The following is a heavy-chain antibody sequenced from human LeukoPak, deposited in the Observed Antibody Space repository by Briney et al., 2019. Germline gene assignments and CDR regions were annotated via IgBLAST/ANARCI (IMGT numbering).Heavy chain of an antibody. J-gene: IGHJ4*02. CDR3: ARGGVNPVDH. CDR1: GFPFNSFW. Sequence: GSLRLSCAASGFPFNSFWMHWVRQAPGEGLVWVSDMNEYSTTIRYADSVKGRFTISRDNAKSILYLQMNNLRAEDTAMYFCARGGVNPVDHWGQGTLVTVSS. CDR2: MNEYSTTI. V-gene: IGHV3-74*01. D-gene: IGHD1-14*01.